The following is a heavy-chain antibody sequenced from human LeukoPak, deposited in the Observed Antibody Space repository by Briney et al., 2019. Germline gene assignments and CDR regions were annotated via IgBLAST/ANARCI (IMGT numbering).Heavy chain of an antibody. CDR1: GYTFTGYY. V-gene: IGHV1-2*02. J-gene: IGHJ5*02. D-gene: IGHD2-2*01. CDR3: ARGTGDIVVVPAAPRKGYNWFDP. Sequence: ASVKVSCKASGYTFTGYYMHWVRQAPGQGLEWMEWINPNSGGTNYAQKLQGRVTMTRDTSISTAYMELSRPRSDDTAVYYCARGTGDIVVVPAAPRKGYNWFDPWGQGTLVTVSS. CDR2: INPNSGGT.